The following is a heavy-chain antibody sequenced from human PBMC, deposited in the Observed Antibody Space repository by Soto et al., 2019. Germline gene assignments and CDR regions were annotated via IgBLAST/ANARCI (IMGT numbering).Heavy chain of an antibody. J-gene: IGHJ6*02. CDR1: GFTFSGYW. Sequence: EVQLVESGGGLVQPGGSLRLSCAASGFTFSGYWMSWVRQAPGKALEWVANIKQDGSEQFYVDSVKGRFTISRDNAKNSLYLQMNSLRAEDTAVYYCAREAVWGQGTTVTVSS. CDR2: IKQDGSEQ. CDR3: AREAV. V-gene: IGHV3-7*05.